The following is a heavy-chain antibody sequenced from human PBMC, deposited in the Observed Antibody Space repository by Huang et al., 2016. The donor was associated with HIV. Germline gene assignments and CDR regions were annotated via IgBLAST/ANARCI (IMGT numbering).Heavy chain of an antibody. CDR1: GFIFSNFG. CDR2: ISYDGRSD. V-gene: IGHV3-30*18. CDR3: AKESRWFSDFDQ. Sequence: QVQLVESGGGVVQPGTSLRLSCAASGFIFSNFGMNWFRKAQGKWLGWVAVISYDGRSDSYSDSGKGRFTISRDNDKKTLSLEMNRLRHDDTAVYYCAKESRWFSDFDQWGQGTLVTVSS. J-gene: IGHJ5*02. D-gene: IGHD2-15*01.